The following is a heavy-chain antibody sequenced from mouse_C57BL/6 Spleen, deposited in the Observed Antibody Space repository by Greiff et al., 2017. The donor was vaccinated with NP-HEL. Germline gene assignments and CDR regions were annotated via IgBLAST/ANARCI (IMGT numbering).Heavy chain of an antibody. CDR1: GYSITSGYY. D-gene: IGHD1-1*01. Sequence: EVQLQQPGPGLVKPSQSLSLSCSVTGYSITSGYYWNWIRQFPGNQLEWMGYISYDGSNNYNPSLKNRISITRDTSKNQFFLKLNSVTTEDTATYYCAREPPITTVVDWYFDVWGTGTTVTVAS. CDR2: ISYDGSN. J-gene: IGHJ1*03. V-gene: IGHV3-6*01. CDR3: AREPPITTVVDWYFDV.